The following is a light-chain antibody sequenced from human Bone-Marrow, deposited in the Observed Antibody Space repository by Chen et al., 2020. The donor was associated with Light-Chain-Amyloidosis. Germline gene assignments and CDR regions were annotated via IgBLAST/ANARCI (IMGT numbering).Light chain of an antibody. J-gene: IGLJ1*01. CDR1: SSDVGSDNH. CDR2: EVT. Sequence: QSALTQPASVSGSPGQSITISCTGTSSDVGSDNHASCSQLHPDQAPKHIIYEVTSRPSWVPGRFSGSKSDDTASLTISGLQTEDEADYFCSSYTITTTLVFGSGTRVTVL. CDR3: SSYTITTTLV. V-gene: IGLV2-14*01.